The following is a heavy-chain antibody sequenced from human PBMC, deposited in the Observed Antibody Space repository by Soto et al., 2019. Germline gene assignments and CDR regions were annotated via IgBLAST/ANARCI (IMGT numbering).Heavy chain of an antibody. D-gene: IGHD2-2*01. Sequence: GASVKVSCKASGGTFSSYAISWVRQAPGQGLEWMGGIIPIFGTANYAQKFQGRVTITADESTSTAYMELSSLRSEDTAVYYCASSRDIVVVPAAGRFDYWGQGTLVTVSS. CDR3: ASSRDIVVVPAAGRFDY. CDR2: IIPIFGTA. V-gene: IGHV1-69*13. CDR1: GGTFSSYA. J-gene: IGHJ4*02.